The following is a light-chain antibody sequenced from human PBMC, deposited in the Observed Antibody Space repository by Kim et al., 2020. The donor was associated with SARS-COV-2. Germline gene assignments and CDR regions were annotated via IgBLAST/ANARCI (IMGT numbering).Light chain of an antibody. CDR2: KDR. CDR1: VLAKKY. V-gene: IGLV3-27*01. CDR3: YSAADSNLV. J-gene: IGLJ2*01. Sequence: SYELTQPSSVSVSPGQTARITCSGDVLAKKYARWFQRKPGQAPVLVIYKDRERPSGIPERFSGSTSGSTFTLTISGAQVEDEADYYCYSAADSNLVFGGGTQLTVL.